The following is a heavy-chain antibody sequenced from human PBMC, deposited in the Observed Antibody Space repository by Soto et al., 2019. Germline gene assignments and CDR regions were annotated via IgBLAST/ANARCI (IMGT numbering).Heavy chain of an antibody. CDR2: IYYSGST. Sequence: TCTVSGGFIRSGCCYAVWIGMHPGKGLEWIGYIYYSGSTYYNPSLKSRVTISVDTSKNTLYLQMNSLRAEDTAVYYCARDEIYCISTSCYAHYGMDVWGQGTTVTVSS. J-gene: IGHJ6*02. D-gene: IGHD2-2*01. CDR1: GGFIRSGCCY. CDR3: ARDEIYCISTSCYAHYGMDV. V-gene: IGHV4-31*03.